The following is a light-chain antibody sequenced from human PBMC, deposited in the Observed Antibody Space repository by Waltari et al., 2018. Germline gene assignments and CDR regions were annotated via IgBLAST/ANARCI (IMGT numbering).Light chain of an antibody. V-gene: IGLV1-47*01. J-gene: IGLJ2*01. CDR2: RNK. CDR1: SSNIGSNY. CDR3: AAWDESLSGVV. Sequence: QSVLTQPPSASGTPGQRVTISCSGSSSNIGSNYVYWYQQPPGTAPKLLIYRNKQRPSGVPDRFSGSKSGTSASLAISGLRSEDEADYYCAAWDESLSGVVFGGGTKLTVL.